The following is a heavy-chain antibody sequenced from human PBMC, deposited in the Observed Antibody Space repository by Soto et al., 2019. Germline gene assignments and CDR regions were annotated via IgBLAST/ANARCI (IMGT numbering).Heavy chain of an antibody. CDR1: GFSLSTSGVG. CDR3: AHRRSTYYYDSTLAP. V-gene: IGHV2-5*02. D-gene: IGHD3-22*01. J-gene: IGHJ5*02. CDR2: IFWDDDK. Sequence: SGPTLVNPTQTLTLTCTFSGFSLSTSGVGVGWMRQPPGKALEWLGIIFWDDDKRYRPSLKSRVTITKDTSKNQLVLTMTNMDPVDTATYYCAHRRSTYYYDSTLAPWGQGTLVIVSS.